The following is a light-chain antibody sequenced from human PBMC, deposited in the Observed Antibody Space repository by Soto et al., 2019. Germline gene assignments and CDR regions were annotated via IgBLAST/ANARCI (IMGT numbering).Light chain of an antibody. V-gene: IGKV1-5*01. Sequence: DIQMTQSASTLSASVGDRVTITCRASQSVSNYLAWYQQKTGKAPKLLIYDASSLESGVPSRFSGSGYGTDFTLSISSLQTDDFGTYYCQQYNSYSWTFGQGTKVDIK. J-gene: IGKJ1*01. CDR1: QSVSNY. CDR2: DAS. CDR3: QQYNSYSWT.